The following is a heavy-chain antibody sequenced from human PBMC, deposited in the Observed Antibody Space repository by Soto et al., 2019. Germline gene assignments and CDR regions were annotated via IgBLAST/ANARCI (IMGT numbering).Heavy chain of an antibody. CDR2: MNPKSGYT. D-gene: IGHD2-2*01. CDR1: GYTFTTYD. CDR3: GRTAPALDY. V-gene: IGHV1-8*01. J-gene: IGHJ4*02. Sequence: QVQLVQSGAEVKKPGASVKVSCKASGYTFTTYDINWVRQAAGQGLEWIGWMNPKSGYTGSARKFQGRVTMTRDTSINTAYMELSSLRSEDTAVYFCGRTAPALDYWGQGTLVTVSS.